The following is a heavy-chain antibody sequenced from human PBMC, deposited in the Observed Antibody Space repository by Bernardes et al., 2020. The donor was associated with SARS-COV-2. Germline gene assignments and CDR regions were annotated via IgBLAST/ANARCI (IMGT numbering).Heavy chain of an antibody. CDR3: AKAPDSPLYYYGGAYYQPMDV. V-gene: IGHV3-53*01. J-gene: IGHJ6*02. Sequence: GGSLRLSCTASGFVVTNDYMTWVRQAPGKGLDWVSVIYSGGTTNYSDSVKGRVTISRDNSENDLYLQMHDLRADDTAVYYCAKAPDSPLYYYGGAYYQPMDVWGQGTTVTVSS. CDR1: GFVVTNDY. D-gene: IGHD3-10*01. CDR2: IYSGGTT.